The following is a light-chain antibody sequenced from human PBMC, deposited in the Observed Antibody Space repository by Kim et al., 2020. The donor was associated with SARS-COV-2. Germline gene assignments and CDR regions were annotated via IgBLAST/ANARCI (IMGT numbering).Light chain of an antibody. V-gene: IGKV3-11*01. CDR2: DAS. J-gene: IGKJ3*01. CDR3: QQRSNSFT. Sequence: SLSPGESATPACRASQSVNSYLAWYQQKPGQAPRLLIYDASNRDTGIPARFSGSGSGTDFTLTISSLEPEDFAVYYCQQRSNSFTFGPGTKVDIK. CDR1: QSVNSY.